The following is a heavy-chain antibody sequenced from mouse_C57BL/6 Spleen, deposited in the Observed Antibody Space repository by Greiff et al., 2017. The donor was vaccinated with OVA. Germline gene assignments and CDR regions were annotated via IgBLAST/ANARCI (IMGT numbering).Heavy chain of an antibody. V-gene: IGHV1-82*01. CDR1: GYAFSSSW. CDR2: IYPGDGDT. J-gene: IGHJ4*01. D-gene: IGHD1-1*01. CDR3: ASRVTTVVERLYAMDY. Sequence: QVQLQQSGPELVKPGASVKISCKASGYAFSSSWMNWVKQRPGKGLEWIGRIYPGDGDTNYNGKFKGKATLTADKSSSTAYMQLSSLTSEDSAVYFCASRVTTVVERLYAMDYWGQGTSVTVSS.